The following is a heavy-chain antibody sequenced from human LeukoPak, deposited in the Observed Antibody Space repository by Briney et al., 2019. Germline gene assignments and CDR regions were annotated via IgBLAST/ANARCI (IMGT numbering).Heavy chain of an antibody. J-gene: IGHJ4*02. V-gene: IGHV3-23*01. CDR1: GFTFSTYA. CDR2: ISASGGT. D-gene: IGHD1-26*01. Sequence: GGSLRLSCTASGFTFSTYAMAWVRQAPGKGLEWVSSISASGGTFFADSVKGRFTISRDNSMNTLSLQMNSLRAEDTAVYYCAKHRLPTTLDFDYWGRGTLVTVSS. CDR3: AKHRLPTTLDFDY.